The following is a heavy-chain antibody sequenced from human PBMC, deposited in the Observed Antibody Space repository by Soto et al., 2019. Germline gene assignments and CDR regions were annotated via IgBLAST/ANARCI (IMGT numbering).Heavy chain of an antibody. J-gene: IGHJ4*02. CDR2: IYHSGST. D-gene: IGHD6-6*01. CDR3: AGGIAARPLGY. Sequence: QLQLQESGSGLVKPSQTLSLTCAVSGGSISSGGYSWSWIRQPPGKGLEWIGYIYHSGSTYYNPSLXXXVXISVDRSKNQFSLRLSSVTAADTAVYYCAGGIAARPLGYWGQGTLVTVSS. V-gene: IGHV4-30-2*01. CDR1: GGSISSGGYS.